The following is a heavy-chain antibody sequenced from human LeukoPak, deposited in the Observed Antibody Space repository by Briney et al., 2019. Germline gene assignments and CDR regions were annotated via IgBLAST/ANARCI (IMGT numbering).Heavy chain of an antibody. CDR3: TTGLTGAVN. CDR2: ISGTGGST. V-gene: IGHV3-23*01. J-gene: IGHJ4*02. D-gene: IGHD1-20*01. Sequence: PGGSLRLSCAASGFTFKNYVISWVRQAPGKGLEWVSSISGTGGSTYYADSVKGRFTISRDNSKNTLYLQMNSLKTEDTAVYYCTTGLTGAVNWGQGTLVTVSS. CDR1: GFTFKNYV.